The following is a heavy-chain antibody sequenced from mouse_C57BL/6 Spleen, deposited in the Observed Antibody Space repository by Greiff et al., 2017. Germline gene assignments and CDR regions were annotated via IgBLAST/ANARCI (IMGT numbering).Heavy chain of an antibody. Sequence: VQLQQSGPELVKPGASVKISCKASGYAFSSSWMNWVKQRPGKGLEWIGRIYPGDGDTNYNGKFKGKATLTADKSSSTAYMQLSSLTSEDSAVYFCARPLSWEALFAYWGQGTLVTVSA. CDR2: IYPGDGDT. D-gene: IGHD4-1*01. V-gene: IGHV1-82*01. CDR3: ARPLSWEALFAY. CDR1: GYAFSSSW. J-gene: IGHJ3*01.